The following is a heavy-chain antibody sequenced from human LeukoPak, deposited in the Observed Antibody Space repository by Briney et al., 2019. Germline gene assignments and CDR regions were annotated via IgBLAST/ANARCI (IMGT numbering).Heavy chain of an antibody. CDR3: ARETCTSCYIYGPDGMDV. Sequence: ASVKVSCKASGYTFTSYAMHWVRQAPGQRLEWMGWINAGNGNTKYSQKFQGRVTITRDTSASTAYMELSSLRSEDTAVYYCARETCTSCYIYGPDGMDVWGQGTTVTVSS. CDR1: GYTFTSYA. J-gene: IGHJ6*02. D-gene: IGHD2-2*02. V-gene: IGHV1-3*01. CDR2: INAGNGNT.